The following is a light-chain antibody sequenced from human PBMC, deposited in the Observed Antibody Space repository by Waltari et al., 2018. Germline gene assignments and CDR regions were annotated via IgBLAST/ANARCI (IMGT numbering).Light chain of an antibody. Sequence: SCRASQSVSRTLAWYQQKAGQAPRPLIYDASSRATDIPDRFSGSGSGTDFSLTISRLEPEDFAVYYCQKYGTHPATFGQGTRVEIK. CDR2: DAS. J-gene: IGKJ1*01. CDR1: QSVSRT. V-gene: IGKV3-20*01. CDR3: QKYGTHPAT.